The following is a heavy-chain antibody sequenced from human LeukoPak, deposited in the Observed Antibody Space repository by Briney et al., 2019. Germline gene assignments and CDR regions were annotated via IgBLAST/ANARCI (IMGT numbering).Heavy chain of an antibody. Sequence: GGSLRLSCAASGFTFSSYWMSWVRQAPGKGLQWVSSISSSSSYISYADSVKGRFTISRDNAKNSLYLQMNSLRAEDTAVYYCARRRTTVTTSLDYWGQGTLVTVSS. J-gene: IGHJ4*02. CDR1: GFTFSSYW. V-gene: IGHV3-21*01. CDR3: ARRRTTVTTSLDY. CDR2: ISSSSSYI. D-gene: IGHD4-17*01.